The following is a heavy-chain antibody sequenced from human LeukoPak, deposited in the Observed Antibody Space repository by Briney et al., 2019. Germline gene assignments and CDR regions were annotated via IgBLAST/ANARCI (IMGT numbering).Heavy chain of an antibody. D-gene: IGHD4-23*01. J-gene: IGHJ6*02. CDR1: GGTFISYA. CDR2: IIPIFGTA. V-gene: IGHV1-69*13. Sequence: SVKVSCKASGGTFISYAISWVRQAPGQGLEWMGGIIPIFGTANYAQKFQGRVTITADESTSTAYMELSSLRSEDTAVYYCARDGNSVGGYYYYYGMDVWGQGTTVTVSS. CDR3: ARDGNSVGGYYYYYGMDV.